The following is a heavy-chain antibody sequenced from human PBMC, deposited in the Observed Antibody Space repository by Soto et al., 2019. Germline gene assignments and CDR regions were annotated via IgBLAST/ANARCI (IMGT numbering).Heavy chain of an antibody. Sequence: GGSLRLSCEGSGFTFRSHSMNWVRQAPGRGLEWVASISTSSSFIYYGDSVRGRFIISRDNAKNSLDLQMDSLRVEDTAVYYCARENKDVNKSTSISSGFHGMDVWGQGITVT. J-gene: IGHJ6*02. CDR3: ARENKDVNKSTSISSGFHGMDV. D-gene: IGHD2-2*01. CDR2: ISTSSSFI. CDR1: GFTFRSHS. V-gene: IGHV3-21*01.